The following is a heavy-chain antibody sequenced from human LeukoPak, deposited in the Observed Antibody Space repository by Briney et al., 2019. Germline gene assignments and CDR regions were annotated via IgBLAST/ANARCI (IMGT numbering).Heavy chain of an antibody. V-gene: IGHV4-61*02. J-gene: IGHJ2*01. D-gene: IGHD4-17*01. CDR2: IYTSGST. CDR3: ARLPLRRGEYFDL. Sequence: SETLSLTCTVSGGSISSGSYYWSWIRQPAGKGLEWIGRIYTSGSTNYNPSPKSRVTISVDTSKNQFSLKLSSVTAADTAVYYCARLPLRRGEYFDLWGRGTLSLSPQ. CDR1: GGSISSGSYY.